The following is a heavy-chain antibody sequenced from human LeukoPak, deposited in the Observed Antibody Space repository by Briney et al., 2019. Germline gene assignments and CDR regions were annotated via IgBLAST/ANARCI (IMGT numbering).Heavy chain of an antibody. D-gene: IGHD5-18*01. CDR1: GFSLSTSGVG. Sequence: SGPTLVNPTQTLTLTCTFSGFSLSTSGVGVGWIRQPPGKALEWLALIFWDGDNRYSPSLKSRLTITKDTSKNQVVLTMTNMDPLDTATYDCAHKRRYTYGSLYRKKGTILFDYWGQGTLVTVSS. CDR2: IFWDGDN. V-gene: IGHV2-5*02. CDR3: AHKRRYTYGSLYRKKGTILFDY. J-gene: IGHJ4*02.